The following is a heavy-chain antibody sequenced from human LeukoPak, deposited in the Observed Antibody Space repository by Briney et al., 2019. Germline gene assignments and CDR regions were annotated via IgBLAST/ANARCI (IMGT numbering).Heavy chain of an antibody. D-gene: IGHD5-12*01. Sequence: SETLSLTCTVSGGSITNNNYYWDWIRQPPGKGLEWIGDFYYSGSTHYNPSLKSRVTISVDTSKNQFSLKLSSVTAADTAVYYCAGEDIVATIGEYYYYGMDVWGQGTTVTVSS. J-gene: IGHJ6*02. CDR2: FYYSGST. CDR3: AGEDIVATIGEYYYYGMDV. CDR1: GGSITNNNYY. V-gene: IGHV4-39*07.